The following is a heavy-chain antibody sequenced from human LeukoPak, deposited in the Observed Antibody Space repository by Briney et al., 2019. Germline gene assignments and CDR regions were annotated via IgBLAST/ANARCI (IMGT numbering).Heavy chain of an antibody. CDR3: AKDLRGYYDSSGYLDY. J-gene: IGHJ4*02. Sequence: GGSLRLSCVASGFTFSTYGMRWVRQAPGKGLEWVSAISGSGGSTYYADSVKGRFTISRDNSKNTLYLQMNSLRAEDTAVYYCAKDLRGYYDSSGYLDYWGQGTLVTVSS. CDR1: GFTFSTYG. CDR2: ISGSGGST. V-gene: IGHV3-23*01. D-gene: IGHD3-22*01.